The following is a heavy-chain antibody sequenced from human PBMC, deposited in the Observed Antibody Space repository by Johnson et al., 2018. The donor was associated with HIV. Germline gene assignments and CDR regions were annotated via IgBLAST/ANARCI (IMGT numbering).Heavy chain of an antibody. Sequence: VQLVESGGGLVQPGRSLRLSCAASGFTFSNAWMSWVRQAPGKGLEWVGRIKSKTDGGTTDYAAPVKGRCTTSRDDSKNTLYLQMNSLKIEDTAVYYCTTDLGVVGGFDIWGQGTMVSVS. J-gene: IGHJ3*02. CDR3: TTDLGVVGGFDI. D-gene: IGHD4-23*01. CDR2: IKSKTDGGTT. CDR1: GFTFSNAW. V-gene: IGHV3-15*01.